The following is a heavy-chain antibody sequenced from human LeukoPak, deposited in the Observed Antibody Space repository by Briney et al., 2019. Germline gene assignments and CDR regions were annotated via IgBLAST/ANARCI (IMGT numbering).Heavy chain of an antibody. Sequence: GGSLRLSCAASGFTFSSYSMNWVRQAPGKGLEWVSSISSSSSYIYYADSVKGRFTIPRDNAKNSLYLQMNSLRAEDTAVYYCARGSIAAAENYYYYYMDVWGKGTTVTVSS. D-gene: IGHD6-13*01. J-gene: IGHJ6*03. CDR2: ISSSSSYI. CDR3: ARGSIAAAENYYYYYMDV. V-gene: IGHV3-21*01. CDR1: GFTFSSYS.